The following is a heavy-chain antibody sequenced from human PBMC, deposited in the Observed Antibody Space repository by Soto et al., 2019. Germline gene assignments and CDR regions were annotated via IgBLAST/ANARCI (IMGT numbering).Heavy chain of an antibody. D-gene: IGHD2-21*01. V-gene: IGHV1-69*12. Sequence: QVQLVQSGAEVKKPGSSGKVSCKASGGTFSSYTISWVRQAPGQGLEWMGGIIPTFGTADYAQKFQGRVTITADESTSTGYMELSSLRSEDTALCYCAIPSCGDACYYCGMDVWGQGTAVTVSS. CDR3: AIPSCGDACYYCGMDV. CDR1: GGTFSSYT. CDR2: IIPTFGTA. J-gene: IGHJ6*02.